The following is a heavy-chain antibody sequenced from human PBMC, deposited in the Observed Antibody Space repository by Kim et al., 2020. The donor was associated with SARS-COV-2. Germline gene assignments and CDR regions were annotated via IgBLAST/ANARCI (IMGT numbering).Heavy chain of an antibody. CDR2: IYSGGST. CDR1: GFTVSSNY. CDR3: AKGEGDKIA. J-gene: IGHJ4*02. V-gene: IGHV3-53*01. Sequence: GGSLRLSCAASGFTVSSNYMSWVRQAPGKGLEWVSIIYSGGSTYYADSVKGRFTISRDNYKNTRYLQRNSLRGEETAVYYCAKGEGDKIAWGKGTLVTVSS.